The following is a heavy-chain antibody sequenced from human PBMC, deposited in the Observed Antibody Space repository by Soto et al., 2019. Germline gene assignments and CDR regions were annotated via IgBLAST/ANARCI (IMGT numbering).Heavy chain of an antibody. CDR3: ARCTWLGNFRGYDDPNYYYYGMDV. CDR1: GFTFSSYA. V-gene: IGHV3-30-3*01. J-gene: IGHJ6*02. Sequence: HPGGSLRLSCAASGFTFSSYAMHWVRQAPGKGLEWVAVISYDGSNKYYADSVKGRFTISRDNSKNTLYLQMNSLRAEDTAVYYCARCTWLGNFRGYDDPNYYYYGMDVWGQGTTVTVSS. CDR2: ISYDGSNK. D-gene: IGHD5-12*01.